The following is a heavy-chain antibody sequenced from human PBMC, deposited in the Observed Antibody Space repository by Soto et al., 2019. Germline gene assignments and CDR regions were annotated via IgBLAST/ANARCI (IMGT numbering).Heavy chain of an antibody. CDR3: ARTRGYSDYDRDY. CDR1: GFTFSSYA. Sequence: EVQLLESGGGLVQPGGSLRLSCAASGFTFSSYAMTWVRQAPGKGLEWVSAISYSGVSTYYAYSVKGRFTISRDSSENTLSLQMNSLRVDDTAVYYCARTRGYSDYDRDYWGQGTLVTVSS. J-gene: IGHJ4*02. V-gene: IGHV3-23*01. CDR2: ISYSGVST. D-gene: IGHD5-12*01.